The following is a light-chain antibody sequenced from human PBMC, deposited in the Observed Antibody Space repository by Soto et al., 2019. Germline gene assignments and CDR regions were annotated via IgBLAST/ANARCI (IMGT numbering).Light chain of an antibody. CDR2: YAS. J-gene: IGKJ2*01. Sequence: DIQMTQSPSTLSASVGDRVTITCRASQSISTWLAWYQQKPGKAPKLLIYYASSLQTGVPSRFSGSGSGTEFNLTTTSLQPDDFATYYCQHYNTYPYTFGQGTKLEIK. CDR1: QSISTW. V-gene: IGKV1-5*03. CDR3: QHYNTYPYT.